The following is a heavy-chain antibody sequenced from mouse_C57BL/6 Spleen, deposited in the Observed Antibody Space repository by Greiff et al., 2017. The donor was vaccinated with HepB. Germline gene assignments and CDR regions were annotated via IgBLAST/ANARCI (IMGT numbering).Heavy chain of an antibody. CDR1: GYTFTSYW. Sequence: QVQLKQSGAELVKPGASVKLSCKASGYTFTSYWMQWVKQRPGQGLEWIGEIDPSDSYTNYNQKFKGKATLTVDTSSSTAYMQLSSLTSEDSAVYYCARKAFYVNYRYYAMDYWGQVTSVTVSS. D-gene: IGHD2-1*01. V-gene: IGHV1-50*01. CDR2: IDPSDSYT. J-gene: IGHJ4*01. CDR3: ARKAFYVNYRYYAMDY.